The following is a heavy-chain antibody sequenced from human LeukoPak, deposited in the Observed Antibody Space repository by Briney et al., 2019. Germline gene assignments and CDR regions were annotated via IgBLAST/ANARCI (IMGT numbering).Heavy chain of an antibody. J-gene: IGHJ5*02. Sequence: GEPLKTSCKGSGYSFTSYWISWVRQIPGKGLEWMGRIDPSDSYTNSSTSFSGHVTISADKYISSAYLQWSSLKASDTAMYYCARHTDCSGGSCHNWFDPWGQGALVTVSS. CDR3: ARHTDCSGGSCHNWFDP. CDR1: GYSFTSYW. V-gene: IGHV5-10-1*01. D-gene: IGHD2-15*01. CDR2: IDPSDSYT.